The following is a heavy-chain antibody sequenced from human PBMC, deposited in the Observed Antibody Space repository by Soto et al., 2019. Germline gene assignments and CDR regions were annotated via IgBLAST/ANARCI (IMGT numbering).Heavy chain of an antibody. J-gene: IGHJ4*02. Sequence: SETLSLTCTVSGGSISSYDWSWIRQPPGKGLEWIGDIYYSGSTNYNPSLKSRVTISVDTSKNQFSLKLSSVTAADTAVYYCARREDRGYRSSWYYFDYWGQGTLVTVSS. CDR2: IYYSGST. CDR3: ARREDRGYRSSWYYFDY. CDR1: GGSISSYD. D-gene: IGHD6-13*01. V-gene: IGHV4-59*08.